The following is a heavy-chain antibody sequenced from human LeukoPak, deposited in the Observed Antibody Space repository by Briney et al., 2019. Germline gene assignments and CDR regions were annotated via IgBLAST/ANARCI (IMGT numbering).Heavy chain of an antibody. V-gene: IGHV3-21*01. J-gene: IGHJ3*02. Sequence: GGSLRLSCAASGFTSSSYSMNWVRQAPGKGLEWVSSISSSSSYIYYADSVKGRFTISRDNAKNSLYLQMNSLRAEDTAVYYCARAYDSSAGDAFDIWGQGTMVTVSS. D-gene: IGHD3-22*01. CDR3: ARAYDSSAGDAFDI. CDR2: ISSSSSYI. CDR1: GFTSSSYS.